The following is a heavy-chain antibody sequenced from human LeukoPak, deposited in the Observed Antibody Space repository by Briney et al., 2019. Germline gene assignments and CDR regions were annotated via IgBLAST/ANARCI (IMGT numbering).Heavy chain of an antibody. CDR3: ARDPQLVNYYYYGMDV. D-gene: IGHD6-6*01. CDR2: ISYDGSNK. J-gene: IGHJ6*02. CDR1: GFTFSSYA. Sequence: GSLRLSCTASGFTFSSYAMHWVRQAPGKGLEWVAVISYDGSNKYYADSVKGRFTISRDNSKNTLYLQMNSLRAEDTAVYYCARDPQLVNYYYYGMDVWGQGTTVTVSS. V-gene: IGHV3-30-3*01.